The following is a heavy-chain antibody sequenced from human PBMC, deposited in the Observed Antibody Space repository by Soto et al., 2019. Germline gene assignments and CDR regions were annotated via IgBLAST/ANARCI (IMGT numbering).Heavy chain of an antibody. CDR3: AREVAAAGTGYYYGMDV. V-gene: IGHV3-33*01. D-gene: IGHD6-13*01. CDR2: IWYDGSNK. CDR1: GFTFSSYG. Sequence: QVQLVESGGGVVQPGRSLRLSCAASGFTFSSYGMHWVRQAPGKGLEWVAVIWYDGSNKYYADSVKGRFTISRDNSKNTLYLQMNSLRAEDTAVYYCAREVAAAGTGYYYGMDVWGQGTTVTVCS. J-gene: IGHJ6*02.